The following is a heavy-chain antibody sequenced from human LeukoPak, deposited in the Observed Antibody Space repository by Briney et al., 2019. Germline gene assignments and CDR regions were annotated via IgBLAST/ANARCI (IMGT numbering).Heavy chain of an antibody. CDR2: IIPIFGTA. CDR1: GYTFTSYG. V-gene: IGHV1-69*13. Sequence: SVKVSCKASGYTFTSYGISWVRQAPGQGLEWMGGIIPIFGTANYAQKFQGRVTITADESTSTAYMELSSLRSEDTAVYYCARVGGFGELLYYYFDYWGQGTLVTVSS. CDR3: ARVGGFGELLYYYFDY. D-gene: IGHD3-10*01. J-gene: IGHJ4*02.